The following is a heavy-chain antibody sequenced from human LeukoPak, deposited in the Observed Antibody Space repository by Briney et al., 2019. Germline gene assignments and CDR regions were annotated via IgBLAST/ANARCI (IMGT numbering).Heavy chain of an antibody. V-gene: IGHV5-51*01. Sequence: GESLKISCQGSGYSFTSYWIGWVRQMPGKGLEWMGIIYPGDSDTRYSPSFQGQVTISADKSISTAYLQWSSLKASDTAMYYCARHGGIYYDSSGYYSAIDYWGHGTLVTVSS. D-gene: IGHD3-22*01. CDR3: ARHGGIYYDSSGYYSAIDY. J-gene: IGHJ4*01. CDR2: IYPGDSDT. CDR1: GYSFTSYW.